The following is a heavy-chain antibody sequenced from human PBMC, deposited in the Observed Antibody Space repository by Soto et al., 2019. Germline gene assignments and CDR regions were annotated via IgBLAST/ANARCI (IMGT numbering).Heavy chain of an antibody. CDR3: AMGGPRGGQLVPKGLHHYRMDL. V-gene: IGHV4-34*01. CDR2: INHSGST. CDR1: GGSFSGYY. Sequence: SETLSLTCAICGGSFSGYYWNWIRQPPGKGLEWIGEINHSGSTNYNPSLKSRVTISVDTSKNQFSLKVSSVSAADTAVYYWAMGGPRGGQLVPKGLHHYRMDLWGQGTT. D-gene: IGHD6-6*01. J-gene: IGHJ6*02.